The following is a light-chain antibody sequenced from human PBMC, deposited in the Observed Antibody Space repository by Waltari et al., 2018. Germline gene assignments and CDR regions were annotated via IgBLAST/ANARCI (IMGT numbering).Light chain of an antibody. CDR2: EVT. V-gene: IGLV2-8*01. Sequence: QSVLTQPPSASGSPGQSVTISCTGTSSDVGAYNYVSWFQQHPGKVPKLLIYEVTKRSSGVPGRFSGSKFGNSPSLTVSGLQAEDGAHYYCASYAGTTGVLFGGGTKLTVL. J-gene: IGLJ3*02. CDR3: ASYAGTTGVL. CDR1: SSDVGAYNY.